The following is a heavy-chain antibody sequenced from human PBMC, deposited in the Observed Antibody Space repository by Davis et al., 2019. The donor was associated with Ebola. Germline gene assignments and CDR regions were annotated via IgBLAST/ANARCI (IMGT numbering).Heavy chain of an antibody. CDR2: IYHSGST. J-gene: IGHJ5*02. CDR1: GFTFSSYAM. Sequence: GSLRLSCAASGFTFSSYAMSWVRQPPGKGLEWIGEIYHSGSTNYNPSLKSRVTISVDKSKNQFSLKLSSVTAADTAVYYCARGGSSGYFSRFDTWGQGTLVTVSS. V-gene: IGHV4-4*02. CDR3: ARGGSSGYFSRFDT. D-gene: IGHD6-19*01.